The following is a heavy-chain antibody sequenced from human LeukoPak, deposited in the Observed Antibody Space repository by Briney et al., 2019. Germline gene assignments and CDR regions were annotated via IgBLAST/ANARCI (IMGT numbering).Heavy chain of an antibody. Sequence: ASVKVSCKASGYTFTGYYMHWVRQAPGQGLEWMGWINPNSGGTNYAQKFQGRVTMTRDTSISTAYMELSRLRSDDTAVHYCARGLEWLTRRHTWFDPWGQGTLVTVSS. CDR2: INPNSGGT. D-gene: IGHD3-3*01. CDR1: GYTFTGYY. CDR3: ARGLEWLTRRHTWFDP. V-gene: IGHV1-2*02. J-gene: IGHJ5*02.